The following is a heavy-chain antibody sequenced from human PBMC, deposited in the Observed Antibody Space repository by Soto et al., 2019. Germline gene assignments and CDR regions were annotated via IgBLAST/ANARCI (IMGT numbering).Heavy chain of an antibody. Sequence: PSQTLSLTCAISGDSVSSNSAAWNWIRQSPSRGLEWLGRTYYRSKWYNDYAVSVKSRITINPDTSKNQFSPQLNSVTPEDTAVYYCARDVEQLVPYYYYGMDVWGQGTTVTVSS. J-gene: IGHJ6*02. V-gene: IGHV6-1*01. D-gene: IGHD6-6*01. CDR3: ARDVEQLVPYYYYGMDV. CDR2: TYYRSKWYN. CDR1: GDSVSSNSAA.